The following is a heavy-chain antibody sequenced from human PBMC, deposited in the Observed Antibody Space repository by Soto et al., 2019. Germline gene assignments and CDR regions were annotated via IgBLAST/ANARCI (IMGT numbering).Heavy chain of an antibody. CDR3: ASDCSSTSCYFLSYYYGMDV. CDR1: GGSLSSSSYY. V-gene: IGHV4-39*01. Sequence: SETLSLTCTVSGGSLSSSSYYWGWIRQPPGKGLEWIGSIYYSGSTYYNPSLKSRVTISVDTSKNQFSLKLSSVTAADTAVYYCASDCSSTSCYFLSYYYGMDVWGQGTTVTVSS. CDR2: IYYSGST. D-gene: IGHD2-2*01. J-gene: IGHJ6*02.